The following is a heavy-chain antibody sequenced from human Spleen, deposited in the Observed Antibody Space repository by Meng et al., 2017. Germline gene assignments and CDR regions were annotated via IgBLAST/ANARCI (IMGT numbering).Heavy chain of an antibody. D-gene: IGHD3-10*01. CDR3: ARALRAVYYGSGSYYYGVDV. V-gene: IGHV3-23*01. J-gene: IGHJ6*02. Sequence: GGSLRLSCVASGFSFDSYAMPWVRQAPGKGLEWVSTVSGSGDKTYYADSVKGRFTISRDKSKNTVYLQMTSLRSDDTAVYYCARALRAVYYGSGSYYYGVDVWGQGTTVTVSS. CDR1: GFSFDSYA. CDR2: VSGSGDKT.